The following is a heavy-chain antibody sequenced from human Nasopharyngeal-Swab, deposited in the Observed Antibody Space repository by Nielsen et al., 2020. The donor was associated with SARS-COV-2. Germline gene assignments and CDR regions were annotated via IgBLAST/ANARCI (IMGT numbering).Heavy chain of an antibody. CDR2: IYYSGST. CDR3: ARQAVAGTGWGFDP. D-gene: IGHD6-19*01. J-gene: IGHJ5*02. CDR1: GGSISSGDYY. Sequence: SETLSLTCTVSGGSISSGDYYWSWIRQPPGKGLEWIGYIYYSGSTYYNPSLKSRVTISVDTSKNQFSLKLSSVTAADTAVYYCARQAVAGTGWGFDPWGQGTLVTVSS. V-gene: IGHV4-30-4*01.